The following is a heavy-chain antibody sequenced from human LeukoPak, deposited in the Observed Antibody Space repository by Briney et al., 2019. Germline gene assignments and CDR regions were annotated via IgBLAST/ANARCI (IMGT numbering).Heavy chain of an antibody. Sequence: GGSLRLSCAASGFTFSNAWMSWVRQAPGKGLEWVGRIKSKTDGGTTDYAAPVKGRFTISRDDSQNTLYLQMNSLKTADTAVYYCTTSVPAADFDIWGQGTMVTASS. CDR2: IKSKTDGGTT. V-gene: IGHV3-15*01. D-gene: IGHD2-2*01. CDR3: TTSVPAADFDI. J-gene: IGHJ3*02. CDR1: GFTFSNAW.